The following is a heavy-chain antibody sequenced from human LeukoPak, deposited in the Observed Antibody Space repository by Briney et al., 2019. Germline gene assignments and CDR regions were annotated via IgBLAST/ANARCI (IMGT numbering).Heavy chain of an antibody. CDR3: ARDRSLSYYYYFDY. CDR1: GGSISSSSYY. D-gene: IGHD3-10*01. J-gene: IGHJ4*02. V-gene: IGHV4-39*07. CDR2: IYYTGSS. Sequence: SETLSLTCTVSGGSISSSSYYWGWIRQPPGKGLEWIGYIYYTGSSSYNPSLRSRVTISADTSKNQFSLKLSSVTAADTAVYYCARDRSLSYYYYFDYWGQGTLVTVSS.